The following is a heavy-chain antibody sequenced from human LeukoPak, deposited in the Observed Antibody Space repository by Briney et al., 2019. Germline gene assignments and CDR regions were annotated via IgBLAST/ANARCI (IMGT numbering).Heavy chain of an antibody. CDR1: GFTFSSYA. J-gene: IGHJ4*02. CDR2: ISYDGSNK. Sequence: PGGSLRLSCAASGFTFSSYAMHWVRQAPGKGLEWVAVISYDGSNKYYADSVKGRFTISRDNSKNTLYLQMNSLRAEGTAVYYCARDALIHYYDFWSGYSNFDYWGQGTLVTVSS. CDR3: ARDALIHYYDFWSGYSNFDY. V-gene: IGHV3-30*04. D-gene: IGHD3-3*01.